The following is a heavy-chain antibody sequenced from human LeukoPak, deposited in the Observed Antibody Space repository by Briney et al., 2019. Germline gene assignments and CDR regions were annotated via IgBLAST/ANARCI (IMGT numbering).Heavy chain of an antibody. J-gene: IGHJ4*02. Sequence: GRSLRLSCAASGFTFDDYAMHWVRQAPGKGLEWVSGISWNIDNIDYADSVRGRFTISRDNAKNSLYLQMNSLRAEDTALYYCAKDYDYGFDYWGRGTRVTVSS. CDR2: ISWNIDNI. D-gene: IGHD4-17*01. CDR1: GFTFDDYA. CDR3: AKDYDYGFDY. V-gene: IGHV3-9*01.